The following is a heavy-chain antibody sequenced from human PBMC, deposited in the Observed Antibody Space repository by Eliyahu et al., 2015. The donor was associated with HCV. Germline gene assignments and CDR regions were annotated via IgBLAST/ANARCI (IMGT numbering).Heavy chain of an antibody. D-gene: IGHD3-9*01. CDR2: XWYDGSNK. J-gene: IGHJ6*02. CDR1: XFTFSXYG. V-gene: IGHV3-33*01. Sequence: QEQLVESGGGVVQPGRSLRLXCAASXFTFSXYGXHWVRQXPGMGLEWVAVXWYDGSNKYYADSVKGRFTISRDNSKNTLYLQMNSLRAEDTAVYYCAREDILTGYYYYYGKDVWGQGTTVTVSS. CDR3: AREDILTGYYYYYGKDV.